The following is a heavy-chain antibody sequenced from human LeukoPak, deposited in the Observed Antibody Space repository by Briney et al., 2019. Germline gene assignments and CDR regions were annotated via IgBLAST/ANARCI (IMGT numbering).Heavy chain of an antibody. J-gene: IGHJ2*01. CDR1: GFTFSSYS. Sequence: GGSLRLSCAGSGFTFSSYSMNWVRQAPGKGLEWVSSISSSSSYIYYADSVKGRFTISRDNAKNSLYLQMNSLRAEDTAVYYCARAPYYDFWSAQTWYFDLWGRGTLVTVSS. D-gene: IGHD3-3*01. CDR2: ISSSSSYI. CDR3: ARAPYYDFWSAQTWYFDL. V-gene: IGHV3-21*01.